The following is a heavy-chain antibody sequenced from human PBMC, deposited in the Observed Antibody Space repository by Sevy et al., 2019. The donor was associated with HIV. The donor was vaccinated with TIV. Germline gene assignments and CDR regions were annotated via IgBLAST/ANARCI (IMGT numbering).Heavy chain of an antibody. V-gene: IGHV3-30-3*01. J-gene: IGHJ4*02. CDR1: GFTFSTYA. CDR2: VSSDGSEI. D-gene: IGHD7-27*01. CDR3: ARDQLGSIDY. Sequence: GGSLRPSCAVSGFTFSTYAMHWVRQAPGKGGEWVSFVSSDGSEINYADSVKGRFTISRDNSRNTLYLQMNSLRTEDTALYYCARDQLGSIDYWGQGTLVTVSS.